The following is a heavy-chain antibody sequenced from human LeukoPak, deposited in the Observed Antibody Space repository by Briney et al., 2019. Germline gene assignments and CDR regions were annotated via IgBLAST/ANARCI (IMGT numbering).Heavy chain of an antibody. CDR3: ARGDGYNLKIDY. CDR1: GGTFSSYA. J-gene: IGHJ4*02. Sequence: ASVKVSCKASGGTFSSYAISWVRQAPGQGLEWMGRIIPILGIANYAQKFQGRVTITADKSTSTAYMELSSLRSEDTAVYYCARGDGYNLKIDYWGQGTLVTVSS. D-gene: IGHD5-24*01. V-gene: IGHV1-69*04. CDR2: IIPILGIA.